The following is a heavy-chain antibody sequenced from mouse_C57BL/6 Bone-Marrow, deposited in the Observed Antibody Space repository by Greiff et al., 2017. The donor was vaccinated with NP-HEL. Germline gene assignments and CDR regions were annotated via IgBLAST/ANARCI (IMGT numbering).Heavy chain of an antibody. CDR3: ARHEGGYYDYPPWFAY. J-gene: IGHJ3*01. CDR2: FYPGSGSI. CDR1: GYTFTEYT. Sequence: QVQLKESGAELVKPGASVKLSCKASGYTFTEYTIHWVKQRSGQGLEWIGWFYPGSGSIKYNEKFKDKATLTADKSSSTVYMELSRLTSEDSAVYFCARHEGGYYDYPPWFAYWGQGTLVTVSA. V-gene: IGHV1-62-2*01. D-gene: IGHD2-4*01.